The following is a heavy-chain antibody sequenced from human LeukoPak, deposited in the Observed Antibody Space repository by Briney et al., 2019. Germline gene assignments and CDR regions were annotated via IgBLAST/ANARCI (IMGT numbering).Heavy chain of an antibody. CDR2: IYHSGST. CDR3: ARARGLRRGYYYGSGSYYSNWFDP. V-gene: IGHV4-30-4*01. D-gene: IGHD3-10*01. CDR1: GGSISSGDYY. J-gene: IGHJ5*02. Sequence: SQTLSLTCTVSGGSISSGDYYWSWIRQPPGKGLEWIGYIYHSGSTYYNPSLKSRVTISVDTSKNQFSLKLSSVTAADTAVYYCARARGLRRGYYYGSGSYYSNWFDPWGQGTLVTVSS.